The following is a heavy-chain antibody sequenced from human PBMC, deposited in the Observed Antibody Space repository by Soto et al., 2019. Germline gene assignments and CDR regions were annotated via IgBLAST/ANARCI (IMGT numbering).Heavy chain of an antibody. D-gene: IGHD6-13*01. Sequence: QVQLVQSGAEVKKPGASVKVSCKASGYTFTSYDINWVRQAIGQGLEWLGWMNPNSGNTGYAQKFQGRVTMTRNTSISTAYMELRSLRSEDTAVYYCARRGYSSSWYYYYYYGMDVWGQGTTVTVSS. CDR2: MNPNSGNT. J-gene: IGHJ6*02. CDR1: GYTFTSYD. CDR3: ARRGYSSSWYYYYYYGMDV. V-gene: IGHV1-8*01.